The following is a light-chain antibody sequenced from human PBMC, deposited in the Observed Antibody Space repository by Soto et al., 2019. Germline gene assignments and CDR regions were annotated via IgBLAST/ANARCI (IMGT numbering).Light chain of an antibody. V-gene: IGKV3-20*01. J-gene: IGKJ2*01. CDR1: QSVSNNY. CDR2: GAS. Sequence: EVVLTQSPGTLSLFPGERATLSCRASQSVSNNYVAWYQQRPGQPPRLLIYGASIRATGIPDRFSGSGSGTDFSLTVSRLEPEDFAVYYCQQYGSSPMYTFGQGTKVDIK. CDR3: QQYGSSPMYT.